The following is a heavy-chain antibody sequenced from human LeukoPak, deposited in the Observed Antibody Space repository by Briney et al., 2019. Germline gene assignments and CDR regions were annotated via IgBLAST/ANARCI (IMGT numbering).Heavy chain of an antibody. Sequence: ASVKVSCKASGYTFTAYYMHWVRQAPGQGLEWMGWINPNSGSTIYAQKFQAWVTMTRDTSISTAYMELSRLRSDDTAVYYCARGGPSPRYSGYELYYFDYWGQGTLVTVSS. D-gene: IGHD5-12*01. V-gene: IGHV1-2*04. CDR3: ARGGPSPRYSGYELYYFDY. CDR1: GYTFTAYY. CDR2: INPNSGST. J-gene: IGHJ4*02.